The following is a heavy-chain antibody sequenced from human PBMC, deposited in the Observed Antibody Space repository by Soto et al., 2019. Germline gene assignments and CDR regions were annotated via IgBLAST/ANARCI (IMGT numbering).Heavy chain of an antibody. CDR2: ISYDGSNN. V-gene: IGHV3-30*03. CDR1: GFTFSSYG. CDR3: ARDGQWELLSWYFDY. D-gene: IGHD1-26*01. J-gene: IGHJ4*02. Sequence: QVKLVESGGGVVQPGRSLRLSCAASGFTFSSYGMNWVGKAPGKGLEWVAVISYDGSNNYYGDSVKGRFTISRDDSKKTLYLQMNSLRPEDTAVYHCARDGQWELLSWYFDYWGQGTLVTVSS.